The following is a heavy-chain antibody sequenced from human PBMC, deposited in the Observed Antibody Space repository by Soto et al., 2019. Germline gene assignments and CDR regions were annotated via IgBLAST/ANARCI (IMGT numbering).Heavy chain of an antibody. CDR1: GGSISSGDYY. V-gene: IGHV4-30-4*01. CDR3: ARASWLQQLEY. J-gene: IGHJ4*02. Sequence: QVQLQESGPGLVKPSQTLSLTCTVSGGSISSGDYYWSWIRQPPGKGLEWIGYISSSGTTYYIPSLKSRVTIAADTSKNQFSLRLSSVTAADTAVYSCARASWLQQLEYWGQGILVTVSS. D-gene: IGHD6-13*01. CDR2: ISSSGTT.